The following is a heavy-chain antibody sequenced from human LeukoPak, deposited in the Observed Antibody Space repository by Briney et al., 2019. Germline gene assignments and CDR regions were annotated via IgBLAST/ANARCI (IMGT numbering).Heavy chain of an antibody. Sequence: PGGSLRLSCAASGFTFSSHWMNWVRQAPGKGLEWVSRVKGDGSTISYADSAKGRFTISRDNARNTLYLQMNSLRAEDTAVYYCARETLAAAGLDSWGQGTLVTVSS. CDR1: GFTFSSHW. D-gene: IGHD6-25*01. CDR2: VKGDGSTI. CDR3: ARETLAAAGLDS. J-gene: IGHJ4*02. V-gene: IGHV3-74*01.